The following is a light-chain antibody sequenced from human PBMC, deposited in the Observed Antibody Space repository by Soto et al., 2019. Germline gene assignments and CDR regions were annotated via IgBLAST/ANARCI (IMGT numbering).Light chain of an antibody. Sequence: QSVLTQPASVSGSPGQSITISCTGTSGDVGAYDFVSWYQHHPGKAPRLVIYDVSRRPAGASDRFSGSKSGSTASLTISSLQAEDEADYYCCSYAGSYTGVFGGGTKLTVL. V-gene: IGLV2-14*01. CDR1: SGDVGAYDF. CDR3: CSYAGSYTGV. CDR2: DVS. J-gene: IGLJ3*02.